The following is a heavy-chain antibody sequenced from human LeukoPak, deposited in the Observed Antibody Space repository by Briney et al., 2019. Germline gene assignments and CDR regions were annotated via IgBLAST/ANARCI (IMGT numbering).Heavy chain of an antibody. J-gene: IGHJ6*02. CDR1: GGPFSGYY. CDR3: ASYSGSYYYYYGMDV. CDR2: VNHSGST. V-gene: IGHV4-34*01. D-gene: IGHD1-26*01. Sequence: PAETLSLTCAVYGGPFSGYYWSWIRQPPGKGLEWIGEVNHSGSTNYNPSLKSRVTISVDTSKNQFSLKLSSVTAADTAVYYCASYSGSYYYYYGMDVWGQGTTVTVSS.